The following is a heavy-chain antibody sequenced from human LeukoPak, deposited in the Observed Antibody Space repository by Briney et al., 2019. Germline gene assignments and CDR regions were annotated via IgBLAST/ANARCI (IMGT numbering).Heavy chain of an antibody. CDR1: GFTFSSYA. Sequence: GGSLRLSCAASGFTFSSYAMSWVRQAPGKGLEWVSAIIGSGGSTYYADSVKGRFTISRDNSKNTLYLQMNSLRAEDTAVYYCARAENGYSSSWSYNYYYYMDVWGKGTTVTVSS. J-gene: IGHJ6*03. V-gene: IGHV3-23*01. D-gene: IGHD6-13*01. CDR3: ARAENGYSSSWSYNYYYYMDV. CDR2: IIGSGGST.